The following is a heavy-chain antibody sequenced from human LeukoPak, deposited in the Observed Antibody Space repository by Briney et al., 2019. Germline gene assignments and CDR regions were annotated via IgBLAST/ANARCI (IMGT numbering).Heavy chain of an antibody. V-gene: IGHV4-59*12. CDR2: IYYSGST. D-gene: IGHD2-21*01. CDR3: ARDCPKIRWGFHT. CDR1: GGSISSYY. J-gene: IGHJ4*02. Sequence: SETLSLTCTVSGGSISSYYWSWIRQPPGKGLEWIGYIYYSGSTNYNPSLKSRVTISVDTSKNQFSLKLSSVTAADTAVYYCARDCPKIRWGFHTWGQGTLVTVSS.